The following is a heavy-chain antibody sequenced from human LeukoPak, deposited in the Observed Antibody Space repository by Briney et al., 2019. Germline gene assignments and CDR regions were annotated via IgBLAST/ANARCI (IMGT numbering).Heavy chain of an antibody. Sequence: GGSLRLSCAASGFTFSDYYMSWIRQAPGKGLEWVGRIKSQIGGGTRDYAAPVKGRFTISKDDSKNTLYLQMNGLKTDDTAVYYCTTGDWTAGNWGQGTLVTVSS. CDR2: IKSQIGGGTR. V-gene: IGHV3-15*01. D-gene: IGHD3/OR15-3a*01. CDR3: TTGDWTAGN. CDR1: GFTFSDYY. J-gene: IGHJ4*02.